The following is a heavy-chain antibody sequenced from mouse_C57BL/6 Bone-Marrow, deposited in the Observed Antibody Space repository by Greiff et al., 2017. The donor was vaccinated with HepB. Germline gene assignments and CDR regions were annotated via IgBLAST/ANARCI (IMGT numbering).Heavy chain of an antibody. V-gene: IGHV2-6-1*01. J-gene: IGHJ4*01. CDR3: ARHGYYGSSSYAMDY. CDR1: GFSLTSYG. Sequence: VQGVESGPGLVAPSQSLSITCTVSGFSLTSYGVHWVRQPPGKGLEWLVVIWSDGSTTYNSALKSRLSISKDNSKSQVFLKMNSLQTDDTAMYYCARHGYYGSSSYAMDYWGQGTSVTVSS. CDR2: IWSDGST. D-gene: IGHD1-1*01.